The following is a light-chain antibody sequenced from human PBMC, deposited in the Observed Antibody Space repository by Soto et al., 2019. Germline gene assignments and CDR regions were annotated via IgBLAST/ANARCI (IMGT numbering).Light chain of an antibody. J-gene: IGKJ4*01. CDR1: QSLLDSDDRNTY. V-gene: IGKV2-40*01. CDR3: MQRIEFPLT. CDR2: TVS. Sequence: IVVPQNQVSLTVTPGEPASLSCRSSQSLLDSDDRNTYLDWYLQKPGQSPQLLIYTVSYRASGVPDRFSGSGSGTDFTLKISRVEAEDVGVYYCMQRIEFPLTFGGG.